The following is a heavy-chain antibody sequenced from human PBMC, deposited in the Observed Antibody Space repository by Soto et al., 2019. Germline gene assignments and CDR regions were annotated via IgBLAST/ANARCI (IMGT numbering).Heavy chain of an antibody. J-gene: IGHJ6*02. CDR1: GGSISSGGYY. D-gene: IGHD6-6*01. Sequence: TLSLTCTVSGGSISSGGYYWSWIRQHPGKGLEWIGYIYYSGSTYYNPSLKSRVTISVDTSKNQFSLKLSSVTAADTAVYYCARGARPGSYYYYYGMDVWGQGTTVTVSS. CDR3: ARGARPGSYYYYYGMDV. V-gene: IGHV4-31*03. CDR2: IYYSGST.